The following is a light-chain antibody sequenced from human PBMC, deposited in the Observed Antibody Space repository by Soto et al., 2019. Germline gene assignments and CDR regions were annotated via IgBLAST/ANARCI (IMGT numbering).Light chain of an antibody. CDR3: QQRSNWPLT. V-gene: IGKV3-11*01. Sequence: EIVLTQSPATVSLSPGERATLFCRASQSVSSYLAWYQQKPGQAPRLLIYEASNRATGIAARFSGSGSGTDFTLTISSLEPEDFAVYYCQQRSNWPLTFGGGTKVEIK. CDR2: EAS. J-gene: IGKJ4*01. CDR1: QSVSSY.